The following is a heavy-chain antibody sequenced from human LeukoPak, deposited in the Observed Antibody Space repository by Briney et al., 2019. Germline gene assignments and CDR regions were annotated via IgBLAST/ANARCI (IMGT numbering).Heavy chain of an antibody. V-gene: IGHV4-61*05. CDR1: GVSISSSSYY. Sequence: SETLSLTCTVSGVSISSSSYYWGWIRQPPGKGLEWIGYIYYSGSTNYNPSLKSRVTISVDTSKNQFSLKLSSVTAADTAVYYCARSAWGHNSHFDYWGQGTLVTVSS. J-gene: IGHJ4*02. CDR3: ARSAWGHNSHFDY. CDR2: IYYSGST. D-gene: IGHD1-20*01.